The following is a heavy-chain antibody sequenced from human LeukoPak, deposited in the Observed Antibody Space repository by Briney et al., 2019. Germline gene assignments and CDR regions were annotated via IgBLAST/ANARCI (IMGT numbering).Heavy chain of an antibody. V-gene: IGHV3-30-3*02. D-gene: IGHD2-2*02. Sequence: PGRSLRLSCAASGFTFSSYAMHWVRQAPGKGLEWVAVISYDGSNKYYADSVKGRFTISRDNSKNTLYLQMNSLRAEDTAVYYCAKPPWRTAIPGYFDYWGQGTLVTVSS. CDR2: ISYDGSNK. J-gene: IGHJ4*02. CDR3: AKPPWRTAIPGYFDY. CDR1: GFTFSSYA.